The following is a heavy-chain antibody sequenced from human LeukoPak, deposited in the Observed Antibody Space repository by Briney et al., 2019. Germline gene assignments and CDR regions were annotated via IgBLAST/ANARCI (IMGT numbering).Heavy chain of an antibody. D-gene: IGHD2-15*01. Sequence: PGGSLRLSCTVSGFTVSSNSWSWVRQAPGKGLEWVSSIYSGGNTHYSDSVTGRFTISRDNSKNTLYLQMNSLRAEDTAIYYCARRAGEYSHPYDYWGQGTLVTVSS. J-gene: IGHJ4*02. CDR3: ARRAGEYSHPYDY. CDR1: GFTVSSNS. V-gene: IGHV3-53*01. CDR2: IYSGGNT.